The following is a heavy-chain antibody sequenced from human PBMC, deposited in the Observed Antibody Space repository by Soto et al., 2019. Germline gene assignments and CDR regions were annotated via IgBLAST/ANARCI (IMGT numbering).Heavy chain of an antibody. Sequence: QVQLQESGPGLVRPSETLSLTCTVSGASISDYYWTWIRQPPGKGLEYIGYIYYSGSSNYNPSLKSRLTISVDTSKNQFSLKLRSVTAADTAIYYCATVTYTSHASNIWGQGTMVAVSS. CDR2: IYYSGSS. J-gene: IGHJ3*02. CDR3: ATVTYTSHASNI. D-gene: IGHD2-21*02. V-gene: IGHV4-59*08. CDR1: GASISDYY.